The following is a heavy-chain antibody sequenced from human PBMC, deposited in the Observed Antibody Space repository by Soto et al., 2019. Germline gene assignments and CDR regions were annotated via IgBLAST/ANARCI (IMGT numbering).Heavy chain of an antibody. CDR1: GGTFSNHA. CDR2: IIPIFNTT. D-gene: IGHD6-13*01. CDR3: AREVAADGTFREDVFDI. J-gene: IGHJ3*02. Sequence: QVHLVQSGAEVKKPGSSVNVSCKAPGGTFSNHAINWVRQAPGQGLEWMGRIIPIFNTTNYAQKFQGRVTMTADESTITAYLELSSLKHDDTAVYYCAREVAADGTFREDVFDIWGQGTLVTVSS. V-gene: IGHV1-69*12.